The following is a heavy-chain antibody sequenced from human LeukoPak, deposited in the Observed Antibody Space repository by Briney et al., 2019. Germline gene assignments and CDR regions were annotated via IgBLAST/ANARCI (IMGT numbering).Heavy chain of an antibody. CDR1: GYTFTSYA. D-gene: IGHD2-2*01. J-gene: IGHJ4*02. CDR2: INAGNGNT. Sequence: ASVKVSCKASGYTFTSYAMRWVRQAPGQRLEWMGWINAGNGNTKYSQKFQGRVTITRDTSASTAYMELSSLRSEDTAVYYCAYTLDCSSTSCPFDYWGQGTLVTVSS. V-gene: IGHV1-3*01. CDR3: AYTLDCSSTSCPFDY.